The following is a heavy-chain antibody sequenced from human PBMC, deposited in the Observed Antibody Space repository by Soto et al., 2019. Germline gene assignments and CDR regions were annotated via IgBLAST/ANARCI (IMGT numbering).Heavy chain of an antibody. CDR3: TPLALKYNSDWYPLSD. J-gene: IGHJ4*02. D-gene: IGHD6-19*01. CDR1: GFTFSNVW. Sequence: EVQLVESGGGLVKPGGSLRLSCAGSGFTFSNVWMNWVRQAPRKGLEWVGRIKSETDGGTIDYAAPVKGRFTISRDDSNNTLYLQMNSLKTEDTATYYCTPLALKYNSDWYPLSDWGQGTRVTVSS. V-gene: IGHV3-15*07. CDR2: IKSETDGGTI.